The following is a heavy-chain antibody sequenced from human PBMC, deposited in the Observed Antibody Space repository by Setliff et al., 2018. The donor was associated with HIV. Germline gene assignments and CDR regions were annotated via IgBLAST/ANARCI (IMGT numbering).Heavy chain of an antibody. CDR1: GGSISGHY. J-gene: IGHJ4*02. D-gene: IGHD3-22*01. CDR3: VRVFYDATDYYAPLFDY. CDR2: MFSSGSA. V-gene: IGHV4-59*11. Sequence: SETLSLTCSVSGGSISGHYWGWVRQPPGKGLEWIGYMFSSGSAQYNSSLQSRVSMSADTSKNQFSLRLTSVAVADTAVYFCVRVFYDATDYYAPLFDYWGQGTLVTVSS.